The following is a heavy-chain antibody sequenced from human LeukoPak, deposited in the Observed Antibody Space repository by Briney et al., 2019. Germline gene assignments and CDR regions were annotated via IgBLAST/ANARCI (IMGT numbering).Heavy chain of an antibody. V-gene: IGHV4-34*01. CDR3: AGSTNSKPFDY. D-gene: IGHD4-11*01. CDR2: INHSGST. J-gene: IGHJ4*02. CDR1: GGSITDYY. Sequence: PETLSLTCALSGGSITDYYYNWVRQPPGKGLEWIGEINHSGSTTYNPSLKSRVIIAVDTSKNQFSLKLTSVTAADTAVYYCAGSTNSKPFDYWGQGTLVTVSS.